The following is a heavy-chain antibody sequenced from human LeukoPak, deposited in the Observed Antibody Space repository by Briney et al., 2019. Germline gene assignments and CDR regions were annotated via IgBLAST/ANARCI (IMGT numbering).Heavy chain of an antibody. CDR1: GFTFSSCA. CDR3: AKDPIFSGSYGVFDY. V-gene: IGHV3-23*01. J-gene: IGHJ4*02. D-gene: IGHD1-26*01. Sequence: EGSLRLSCAASGFTFSSCAMSWVRQAPGKGLEWVSTIIDSGNSIYYADSAEGRFTISRDNSKNTLYLQMNSLRAGDTAVYYCAKDPIFSGSYGVFDYWGLGTLVTVSS. CDR2: IIDSGNSI.